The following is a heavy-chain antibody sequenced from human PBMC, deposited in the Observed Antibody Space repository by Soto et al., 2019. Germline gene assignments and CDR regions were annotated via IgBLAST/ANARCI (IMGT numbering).Heavy chain of an antibody. CDR2: ISYDGSNK. J-gene: IGHJ3*02. V-gene: IGHV3-30-3*01. CDR1: GFTFSSDA. CDR3: AGEYAFDI. Sequence: GGSLRLSCAASGFTFSSDAMHWVRQAPGKGLEWVAVISYDGSNKYYADSVKGRFTISRDNSKNTLYLQMNSLRAEDTAVYYCAGEYAFDIWGQRTMVTVSS.